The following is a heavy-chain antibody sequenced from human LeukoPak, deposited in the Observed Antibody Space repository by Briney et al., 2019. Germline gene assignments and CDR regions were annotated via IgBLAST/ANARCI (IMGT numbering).Heavy chain of an antibody. Sequence: GGSLRLSCSASGFTFNRFYLHWVRQAPGKGLEFYADSVKGRFTISRDNSKNTLCLQMSSLRADDTAVYYCVKDRSIAAPNNDFFDSWGQGALVTVSS. D-gene: IGHD6-6*01. CDR3: VKDRSIAAPNNDFFDS. V-gene: IGHV3-64D*06. CDR1: GFTFNRFY. J-gene: IGHJ4*02.